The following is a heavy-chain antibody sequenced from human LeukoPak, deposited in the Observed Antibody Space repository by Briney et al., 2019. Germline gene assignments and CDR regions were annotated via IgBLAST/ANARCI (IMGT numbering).Heavy chain of an antibody. CDR1: GFTFSSYA. J-gene: IGHJ5*02. CDR2: ISGSGGST. CDR3: AKHGPYSSSWYLGFDP. Sequence: PGGSLRLSCAASGFTFSSYAMSWVRQAPGKGLEWVSAISGSGGSTYYADSVKGRFTISRDNSKNTLYLQMNSLRAEDTAVYYCAKHGPYSSSWYLGFDPWGQGTLVTVSS. V-gene: IGHV3-23*01. D-gene: IGHD6-13*01.